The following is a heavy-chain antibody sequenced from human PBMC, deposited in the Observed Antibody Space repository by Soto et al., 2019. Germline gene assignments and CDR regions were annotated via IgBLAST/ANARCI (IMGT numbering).Heavy chain of an antibody. CDR2: IYHTGST. J-gene: IGHJ4*02. CDR1: GASITSTYW. D-gene: IGHD3-3*01. V-gene: IGHV4-4*02. CDR3: ASTYYDFWSGYIF. Sequence: SETLSLTCAVSGASITSTYWWNWLRQTPGKGLEWIGEIYHTGSTNYNPSLESRAAISVDTSKNQFSLRLTSVTAADTAVYYCASTYYDFWSGYIFWGQGSLVTVYS.